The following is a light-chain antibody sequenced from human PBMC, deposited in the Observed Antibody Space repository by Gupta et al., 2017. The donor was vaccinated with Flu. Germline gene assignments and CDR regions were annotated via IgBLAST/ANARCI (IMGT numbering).Light chain of an antibody. J-gene: IGKJ3*01. CDR2: WSS. Sequence: DIVMPQSPDSLAVSLGPRATIHCKSSQTVFYTSTKKNYLAWYQKKSGQPPKLLVYWSSTRESGVPDRFSGSGSGTDFTLTISSLQAEDAAVYFCQQYYVSPFTFGPGTKVEIK. CDR1: QTVFYTSTKKNY. CDR3: QQYYVSPFT. V-gene: IGKV4-1*01.